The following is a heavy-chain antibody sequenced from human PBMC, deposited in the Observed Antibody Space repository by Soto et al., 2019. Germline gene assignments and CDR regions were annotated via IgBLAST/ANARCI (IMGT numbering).Heavy chain of an antibody. CDR3: ARDVGVRDGEVFDS. CDR1: GFTFSSYW. J-gene: IGHJ4*01. D-gene: IGHD3-10*01. V-gene: IGHV3-7*03. CDR2: IKQDGSEK. Sequence: EVQLVESGGGLVQPGGSLRLSCAASGFTFSSYWMSWVRQAPGKGLEWVANIKQDGSEKYYVDSVKGRFTISRDNVKNSLYLQMNSLRAEDTAVYYCARDVGVRDGEVFDSWGQGTLVTVSS.